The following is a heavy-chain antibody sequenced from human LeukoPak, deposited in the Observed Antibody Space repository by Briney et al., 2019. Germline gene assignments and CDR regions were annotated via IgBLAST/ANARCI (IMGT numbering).Heavy chain of an antibody. J-gene: IGHJ4*02. CDR1: GYTFTSYG. D-gene: IGHD3-9*01. CDR2: ISGYNANT. Sequence: ASVKVSCKASGYTFTSYGISWVRQAPGQGLEWMGWISGYNANTNYVQKLQGRVTMTTDTYTSTAYMELRSLRPDDTAMYYCARDQGYDILTGYNFDYWGQGTLVTVSS. V-gene: IGHV1-18*01. CDR3: ARDQGYDILTGYNFDY.